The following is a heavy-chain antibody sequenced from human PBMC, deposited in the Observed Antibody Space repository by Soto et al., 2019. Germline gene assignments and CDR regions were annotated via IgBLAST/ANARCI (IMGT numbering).Heavy chain of an antibody. CDR3: ARFTSSSVY. D-gene: IGHD6-6*01. CDR1: GYSFTTYW. V-gene: IGHV5-51*01. J-gene: IGHJ4*02. Sequence: PGESLKISCKGSGYSFTTYWIGWVRPMPGKGLEWMGVIYPSDSDTRYSPSFQGQVTISADKSITTAYLQWSSLEASDTAMYYCARFTSSSVYWGQGTPVTVSS. CDR2: IYPSDSDT.